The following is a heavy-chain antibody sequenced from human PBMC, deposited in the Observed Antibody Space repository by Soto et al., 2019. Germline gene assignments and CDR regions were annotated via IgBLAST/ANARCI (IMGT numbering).Heavy chain of an antibody. Sequence: PSETLSLTCTVSGGSVSSGSYYWSWIRQPPGKGLEWIGYIYYSGSTNYNPSLKSRVTISVDTSKNQFSLKLSSVTAADTAVYYCARDLKVYDSSGYYAYYFDYWGQGTLVTVSS. J-gene: IGHJ4*02. CDR2: IYYSGST. CDR3: ARDLKVYDSSGYYAYYFDY. V-gene: IGHV4-61*01. CDR1: GGSVSSGSYY. D-gene: IGHD3-22*01.